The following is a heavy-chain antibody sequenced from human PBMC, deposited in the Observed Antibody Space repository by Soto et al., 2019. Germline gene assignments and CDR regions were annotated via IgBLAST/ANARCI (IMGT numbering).Heavy chain of an antibody. V-gene: IGHV4-59*08. CDR1: GGSISSYY. D-gene: IGHD3-22*01. CDR3: ARPGDDSSGYYPFDY. Sequence: SETLSLTCTVSGGSISSYYWSWIRQPPGKGLEWIGYIYYSGSTNYNPSLKSRVTISVDTSKNQFSLKLSSVTAADTAVYYCARPGDDSSGYYPFDYWGQGTLVTVSS. J-gene: IGHJ4*02. CDR2: IYYSGST.